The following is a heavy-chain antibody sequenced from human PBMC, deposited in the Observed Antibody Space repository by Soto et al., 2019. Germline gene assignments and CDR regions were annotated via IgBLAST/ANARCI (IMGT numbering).Heavy chain of an antibody. CDR2: IYYSGST. J-gene: IGHJ4*02. CDR1: GGSISSGGYY. Sequence: QVQLQESGPGLVKPSQTLSLTCTVSGGSISSGGYYWSWIRQHPGKGLEWIGYIYYSGSTYYNPSLKSRVTISVDTSKNQFSLKLSSVTAADTAVYYCARGVRVVKVAGYSSSWHPYYFDYWGQGTLVTVSS. D-gene: IGHD6-13*01. V-gene: IGHV4-31*03. CDR3: ARGVRVVKVAGYSSSWHPYYFDY.